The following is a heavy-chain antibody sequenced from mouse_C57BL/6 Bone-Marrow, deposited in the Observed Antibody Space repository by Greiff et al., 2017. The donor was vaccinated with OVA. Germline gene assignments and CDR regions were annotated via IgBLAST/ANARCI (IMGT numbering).Heavy chain of an antibody. J-gene: IGHJ4*01. CDR1: GFTFTDYN. CDR3: ARSNYGNYAMDY. V-gene: IGHV1-22*01. D-gene: IGHD2-1*01. Sequence: EVKLQESGPELVKPGASVKMSCKASGFTFTDYNMHWVKQSHGKSLEWIGYINPNNGGTSYNQKFKGKATLTVNKSSSTAYMELRSLTSEDSAVYYCARSNYGNYAMDYWGQGTSVTVAS. CDR2: INPNNGGT.